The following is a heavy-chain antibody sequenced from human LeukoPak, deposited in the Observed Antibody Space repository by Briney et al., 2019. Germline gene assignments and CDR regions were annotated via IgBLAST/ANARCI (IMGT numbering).Heavy chain of an antibody. D-gene: IGHD6-19*01. J-gene: IGHJ4*02. CDR1: GFTFTNYA. CDR2: IDGSGSGT. V-gene: IGHV3-23*01. Sequence: GGSLRLCCVASGFTFTNYAMNSVRQAPGKGLEWVSGIDGSGSGTYYADSAKGRFTISRDNSKNTLFLQLNSLRAEDMAIYYCAKSGVQWLVRGAVDYWGQGTLVTVSS. CDR3: AKSGVQWLVRGAVDY.